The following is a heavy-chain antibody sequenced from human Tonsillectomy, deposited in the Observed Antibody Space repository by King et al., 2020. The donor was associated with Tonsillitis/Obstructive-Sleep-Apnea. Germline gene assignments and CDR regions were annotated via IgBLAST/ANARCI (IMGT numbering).Heavy chain of an antibody. CDR2: INPSDGST. CDR3: ARDVVMYGGNSGGFDY. J-gene: IGHJ4*02. Sequence: QLVQSGAEVKKPGASVKVSCKASGYTFTSYYMHWVRQAPGQGLEWMGIINPSDGSTSYPQKFQGRVTMTRDTSTSTVYMELSSLRSEDTAVYYCARDVVMYGGNSGGFDYWGQGTLVTVSS. V-gene: IGHV1-46*01. D-gene: IGHD4-23*01. CDR1: GYTFTSYY.